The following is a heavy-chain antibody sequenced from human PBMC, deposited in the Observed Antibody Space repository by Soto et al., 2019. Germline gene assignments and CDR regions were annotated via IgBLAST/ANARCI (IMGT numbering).Heavy chain of an antibody. CDR3: ARTPGDNTYYYDSSGSRRGFDY. CDR1: GFTFSSYE. CDR2: ISSSGSTI. J-gene: IGHJ4*02. V-gene: IGHV3-48*03. Sequence: LRLSCAASGFTFSSYEMNWVRQAPGKGLEWVSYISSSGSTIYYADSVKGRFTISRDNAKNSLYLQMNSLRAEDTAVYYCARTPGDNTYYYDSSGSRRGFDYWGQGTLVTVSS. D-gene: IGHD3-22*01.